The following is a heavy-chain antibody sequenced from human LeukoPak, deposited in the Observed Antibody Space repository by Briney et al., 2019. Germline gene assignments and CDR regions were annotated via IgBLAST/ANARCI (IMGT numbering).Heavy chain of an antibody. V-gene: IGHV1-24*01. CDR3: AVGGWIQLWLGAFDI. J-gene: IGHJ3*02. Sequence: ASVKVSCKVSGYTLTELSMHWVRQAPGKGLEWMGGFDPEDGETIYAQKFQGRVTMTEDTSTDTAYMELSSLRSEDTAVYYCAVGGWIQLWLGAFDIWGQGTMVTVSS. CDR1: GYTLTELS. D-gene: IGHD5-18*01. CDR2: FDPEDGET.